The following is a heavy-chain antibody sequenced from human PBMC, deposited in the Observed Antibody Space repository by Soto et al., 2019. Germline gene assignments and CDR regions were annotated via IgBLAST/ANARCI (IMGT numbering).Heavy chain of an antibody. CDR2: FDPEDGET. CDR3: ATGPPERVAGPKTSFDP. CDR1: GYTLTELS. J-gene: IGHJ5*02. V-gene: IGHV1-24*01. D-gene: IGHD6-19*01. Sequence: ASVKVSCKVSGYTLTELSMHWVRQAPGKGLEWMGGFDPEDGETIYAQKFQGRVTMTEDTSTDTAYMELSSLRSEDTAVYYCATGPPERVAGPKTSFDPWGQGTLVTVSS.